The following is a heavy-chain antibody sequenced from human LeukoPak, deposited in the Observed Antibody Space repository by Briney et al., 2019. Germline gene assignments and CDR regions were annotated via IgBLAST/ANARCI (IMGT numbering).Heavy chain of an antibody. J-gene: IGHJ5*02. V-gene: IGHV4-61*02. CDR1: AGSISSGSYY. Sequence: PSETLSLTCTVSAGSISSGSYYWSWIRQPAGKGLEWIGRIYTSGSPNYNPSLKSRVTISVDTSKNQFSLKLSSVTAADTAVYYCAREIVGATWGDWFDPWGQGTLVTVSS. D-gene: IGHD1-26*01. CDR2: IYTSGSP. CDR3: AREIVGATWGDWFDP.